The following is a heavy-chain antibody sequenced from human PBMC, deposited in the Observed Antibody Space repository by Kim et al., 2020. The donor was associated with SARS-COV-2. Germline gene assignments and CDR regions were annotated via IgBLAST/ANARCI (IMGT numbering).Heavy chain of an antibody. J-gene: IGHJ6*02. V-gene: IGHV3-9*01. D-gene: IGHD3-22*01. CDR2: ISWNSGSI. CDR3: AKDMRYYDSSGYFDYYYGMDV. Sequence: GGSLRLSCAASGFTFDDYAMHWVRQAPGKGLEWVSGISWNSGSIGYADSVKGRFTISRDNAKNSLYLQMNSLRAEDTALYYCAKDMRYYDSSGYFDYYYGMDVWGQGTTVTVSS. CDR1: GFTFDDYA.